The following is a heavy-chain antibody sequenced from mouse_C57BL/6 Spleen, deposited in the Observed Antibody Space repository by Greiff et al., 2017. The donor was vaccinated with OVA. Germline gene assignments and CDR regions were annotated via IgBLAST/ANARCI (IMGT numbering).Heavy chain of an antibody. J-gene: IGHJ3*01. V-gene: IGHV1-82*01. CDR1: GYAFSSSW. CDR3: AHNWESAY. CDR2: IYPGDGDT. Sequence: QVQLQQSGPELVKPGASVKISCKASGYAFSSSWMNWVKQRPGKGLEWIGRIYPGDGDTKYNGKFKGKATLTADKSSSTAYMQLSSLTSEDSAVYFCAHNWESAYWGQGTLVTVSA. D-gene: IGHD4-1*01.